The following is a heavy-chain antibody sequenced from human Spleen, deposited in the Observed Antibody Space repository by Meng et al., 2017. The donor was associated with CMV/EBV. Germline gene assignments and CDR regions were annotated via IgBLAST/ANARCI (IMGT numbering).Heavy chain of an antibody. Sequence: GESLKISCAASGFTFSSYAMHWVRQAPGKGLEWVAVISYDGSNKYYADSVEGRFTISRDNSKNTLYLQMNSLRAEDTAVYYCARGTPCDYWGQGTLVTVSS. CDR2: ISYDGSNK. CDR1: GFTFSSYA. CDR3: ARGTPCDY. J-gene: IGHJ4*02. V-gene: IGHV3-30*04.